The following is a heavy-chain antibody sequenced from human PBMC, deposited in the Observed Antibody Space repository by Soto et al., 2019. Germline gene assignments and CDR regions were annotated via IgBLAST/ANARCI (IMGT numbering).Heavy chain of an antibody. CDR1: GFTFSSYG. D-gene: IGHD3-10*01. CDR3: AKDLRYGSGSYYNAQYYYYYGMDV. V-gene: IGHV3-30*18. J-gene: IGHJ6*02. Sequence: QVQLVESGGGVVQPGRSLRLSCAATGFTFSSYGMHWVRQAPGKGLEWVAVISYDGSNKYYADSVKCRFPISSDNSKNTLYLEMNSVRAEDTAVYYCAKDLRYGSGSYYNAQYYYYYGMDVWGQGTTVTVSS. CDR2: ISYDGSNK.